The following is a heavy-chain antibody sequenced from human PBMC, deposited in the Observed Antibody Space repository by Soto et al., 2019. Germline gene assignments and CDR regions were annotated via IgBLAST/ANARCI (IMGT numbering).Heavy chain of an antibody. Sequence: ASLKGSCKASGYTFTSYGISWVRQAPGQGLEWMGWISAYNGNTNYNPSLQSRVTISLDTSKNQLSLKLTSMTAADTAVYYCARDMHAGFTHYFDPWGQGTLVTVSS. D-gene: IGHD1-26*01. CDR3: ARDMHAGFTHYFDP. CDR2: ISAYNGNT. J-gene: IGHJ5*02. V-gene: IGHV1-18*04. CDR1: GYTFTSYG.